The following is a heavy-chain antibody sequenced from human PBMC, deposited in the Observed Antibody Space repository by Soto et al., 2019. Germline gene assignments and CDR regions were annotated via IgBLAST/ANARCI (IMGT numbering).Heavy chain of an antibody. CDR1: GFTFSSYG. J-gene: IGHJ4*02. V-gene: IGHV3-33*01. CDR2: IWYDGSNK. D-gene: IGHD3-22*01. Sequence: QVQLVESGGGVVQPGRSLRLSCAASGFTFSSYGMHWVRQAPGKGLEWVAVIWYDGSNKYYADSVKGRFTIARDNSKNTLDLQMNGLRAEDTAVYYCARGRSYYYDSSGFGRYWGQGTLVTVSS. CDR3: ARGRSYYYDSSGFGRY.